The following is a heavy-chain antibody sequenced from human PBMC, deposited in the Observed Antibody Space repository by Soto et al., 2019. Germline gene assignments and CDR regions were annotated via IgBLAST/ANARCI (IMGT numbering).Heavy chain of an antibody. D-gene: IGHD2-15*01. CDR2: IRGGNVST. CDR3: AKDRCGGTCISDSDY. CDR1: GFTFSSSG. Sequence: EVQLLESGGGLVQPGGSLRLSCAASGFTFSSSGMNWARQAPGKGLEWVSSIRGGNVSTYHADSVKGRFTISRDKSKNTLFLQMDSLRAEDTAVYYCAKDRCGGTCISDSDYWGQGTLVTFSS. V-gene: IGHV3-23*01. J-gene: IGHJ4*02.